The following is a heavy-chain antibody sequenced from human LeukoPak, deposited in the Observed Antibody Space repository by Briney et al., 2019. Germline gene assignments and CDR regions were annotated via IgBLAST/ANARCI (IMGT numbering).Heavy chain of an antibody. J-gene: IGHJ6*02. CDR3: AIPTVTTISYYYYGMDV. D-gene: IGHD4-11*01. CDR2: IVPILGIA. V-gene: IGHV1-69*04. CDR1: GGTFSSYA. Sequence: SVKVSCKASGGTFSSYAISWVRQAPGQGLEWMGRIVPILGIANYAQKFQGRVTITADKSTSTAYMELSSLRSEDTAVYYCAIPTVTTISYYYYGMDVWGQGTTVTVSS.